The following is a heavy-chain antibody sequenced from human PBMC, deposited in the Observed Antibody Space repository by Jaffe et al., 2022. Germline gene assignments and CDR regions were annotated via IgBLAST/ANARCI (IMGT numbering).Heavy chain of an antibody. D-gene: IGHD4-17*01. Sequence: QVQLVESGGGVVQPGRSLRLSCAASGFTFSSYGMHWVRQAPGKGLEWVAVISYDGSNKYYADSVKGRFTISRDNSKNTLYLQMNSLRAEDTAVYYCAKDDDYGDYNWYFDLWGRGTLVTVSS. CDR3: AKDDDYGDYNWYFDL. V-gene: IGHV3-30*18. CDR1: GFTFSSYG. J-gene: IGHJ2*01. CDR2: ISYDGSNK.